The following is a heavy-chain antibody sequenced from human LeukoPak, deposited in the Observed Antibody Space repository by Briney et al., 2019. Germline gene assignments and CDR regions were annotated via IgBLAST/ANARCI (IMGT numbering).Heavy chain of an antibody. V-gene: IGHV3-7*04. Sequence: GGSLRLSCAASGLTFSGYRMNWVRQAPGKGLEWVTNINQDGSEKYYVASVKGRFTISRDNAKNSLSLQMTSLTAADTAVYYCARGSGDYSGQGTLVTVSS. CDR3: ARGSGDY. CDR1: GLTFSGYR. CDR2: INQDGSEK. J-gene: IGHJ4*02.